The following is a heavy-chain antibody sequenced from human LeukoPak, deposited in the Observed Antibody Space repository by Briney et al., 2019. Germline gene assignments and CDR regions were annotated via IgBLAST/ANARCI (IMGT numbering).Heavy chain of an antibody. V-gene: IGHV6-1*01. Sequence: SQTLSLTCAISGDSVSSNSAAWNWIRQSPSRGLEWLGRTYYRSKWYNDYAVSVKSRITINPDTSKNQFSLQLNSVTPEDTAVYYCARAYAPIAVSGYNWFDPWGQGTLVTVSS. CDR2: TYYRSKWYN. D-gene: IGHD6-19*01. J-gene: IGHJ5*02. CDR3: ARAYAPIAVSGYNWFDP. CDR1: GDSVSSNSAA.